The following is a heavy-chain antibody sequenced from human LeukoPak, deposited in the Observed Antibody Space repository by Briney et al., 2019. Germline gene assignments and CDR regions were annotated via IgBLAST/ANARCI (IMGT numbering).Heavy chain of an antibody. J-gene: IGHJ4*02. Sequence: GGSLRLSCAASGFTFSSYEMNWVRQAPGKGLEWVAAISYDGSNKYFADSVKGRFTISRDNSKNTLYLQMNSLRAEDTAVYYCAKGWGIPIFGVVTNWGQGTLVTVSS. CDR3: AKGWGIPIFGVVTN. V-gene: IGHV3-30*18. D-gene: IGHD3-3*01. CDR2: ISYDGSNK. CDR1: GFTFSSYE.